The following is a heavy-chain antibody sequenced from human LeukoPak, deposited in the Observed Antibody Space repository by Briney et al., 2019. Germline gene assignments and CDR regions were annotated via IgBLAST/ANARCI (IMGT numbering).Heavy chain of an antibody. CDR2: IYYSGST. D-gene: IGHD2-2*01. J-gene: IGHJ3*02. CDR3: ARGESTRGAFDI. Sequence: SETLSLTCTVSGGSISSYYWSWIRQPPGKGLEWIGYIYYSGSTNYNPSLKSRVTISVDTSKNQFSLKLSSVTAADTAVYYCARGESTRGAFDIWGQGTIVTVSS. V-gene: IGHV4-59*01. CDR1: GGSISSYY.